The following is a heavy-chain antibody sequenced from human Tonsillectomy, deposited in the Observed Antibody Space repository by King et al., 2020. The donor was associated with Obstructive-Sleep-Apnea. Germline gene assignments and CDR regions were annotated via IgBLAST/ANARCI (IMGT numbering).Heavy chain of an antibody. J-gene: IGHJ3*02. CDR1: GGSVSSGGYF. V-gene: IGHV4-31*03. Sequence: QLQESGPRLVKPSQTLSLSCTVPGGSVSSGGYFWSWIRQRPGQGLEWIGFMYGRETTNYTPSLKGRTTISIDTSRHQFSLSLTSVTAADTAVYYCARERSYCSGRRCQSDAFDIWGQGTSVTVSS. CDR3: ARERSYCSGRRCQSDAFDI. D-gene: IGHD2-15*01. CDR2: MYGRETT.